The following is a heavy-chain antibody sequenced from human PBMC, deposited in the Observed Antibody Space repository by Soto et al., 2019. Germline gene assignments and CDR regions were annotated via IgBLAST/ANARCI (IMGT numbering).Heavy chain of an antibody. CDR3: AGMPYTSGLRFDP. J-gene: IGHJ5*02. CDR2: IYQSGVT. V-gene: IGHV4-30-2*01. CDR1: GDSYSISTYS. D-gene: IGHD6-19*01. Sequence: SETLSLTCNMTGDSYSISTYSWSWIRQPPGKALQWIGFIYQSGVTSYNPSLASRVSISLDRSNNQCSLKLKSVTAADTAVYFCAGMPYTSGLRFDPWGPGTLVTVSS.